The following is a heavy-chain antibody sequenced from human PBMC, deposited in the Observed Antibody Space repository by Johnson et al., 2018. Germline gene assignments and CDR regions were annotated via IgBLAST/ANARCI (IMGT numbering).Heavy chain of an antibody. CDR3: AKDPRYDFWSGYSESYGMDV. V-gene: IGHV3-30-3*01. CDR1: GFTFSNYA. J-gene: IGHJ6*02. D-gene: IGHD3-3*01. Sequence: QVQLVESGGGVVQPGRSLRLSCTASGFTFSNYAIHWVRQAPGEGLAWVAVISEDGTNKYYADAVKGRFTISRDNSKNTRYLQMNSRRAEDTAVYYCAKDPRYDFWSGYSESYGMDVWGQGTTVTVSS. CDR2: ISEDGTNK.